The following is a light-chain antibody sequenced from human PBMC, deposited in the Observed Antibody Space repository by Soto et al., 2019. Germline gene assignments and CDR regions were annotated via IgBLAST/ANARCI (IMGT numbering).Light chain of an antibody. CDR1: SSNIGSNT. J-gene: IGLJ1*01. CDR3: AAWDDSPNGHYV. CDR2: SNN. Sequence: SVLTQPPSASGTPGQRVTISCSGSSSNIGSNTVNWYQQLPGTAPKLLIYSNNQRPSGVPDRFSGSKSGTSASLAISGLQSEDEADYYCAAWDDSPNGHYVFGTGTKVTVL. V-gene: IGLV1-44*01.